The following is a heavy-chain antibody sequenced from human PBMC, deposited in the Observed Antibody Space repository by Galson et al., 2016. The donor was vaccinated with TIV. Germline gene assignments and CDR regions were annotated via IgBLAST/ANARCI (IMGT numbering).Heavy chain of an antibody. CDR1: GYNFPIYW. CDR3: ARVPRREVTDWYFDR. Sequence: QSGAEVKKPGESLKISCKGSGYNFPIYWIGWVRQMPGKGLEWVGVIYPDDSGTRYSPTFQGQVIISADKSTTTAYLQWSSLKASDTAMYYCARVPRREVTDWYFDRWGRGTLVTVSS. V-gene: IGHV5-51*03. D-gene: IGHD2-21*02. CDR2: IYPDDSGT. J-gene: IGHJ2*01.